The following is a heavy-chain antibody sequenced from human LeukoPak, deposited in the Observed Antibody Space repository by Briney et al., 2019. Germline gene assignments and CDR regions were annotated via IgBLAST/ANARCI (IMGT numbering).Heavy chain of an antibody. Sequence: PSETLSLTCTVSGGSISSYYWSWIRQPPGKGLEWIGYIYYSGSTNYNPSLKSRVTISVDTSKNQFSLKLSSVTAADTAVYYCARCLSVFAAAGGCWAFDIWGQGTMVTVSS. D-gene: IGHD6-13*01. J-gene: IGHJ3*02. CDR1: GGSISSYY. CDR3: ARCLSVFAAAGGCWAFDI. V-gene: IGHV4-59*12. CDR2: IYYSGST.